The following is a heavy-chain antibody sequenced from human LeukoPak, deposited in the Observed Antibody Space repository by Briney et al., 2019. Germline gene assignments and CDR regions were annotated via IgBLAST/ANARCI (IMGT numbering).Heavy chain of an antibody. CDR1: GFTFSGYA. CDR2: ISDSGTIT. Sequence: GGSLRLSCAASGFTFSGYAMSWARQAPGKGLKWVSAISDSGTITYYADSAKGRFTISRDNSKNTLYLHMNSLRAEDTALYYCASLSEEWLDYYYMTVWGKGTTVTVSS. J-gene: IGHJ6*03. V-gene: IGHV3-23*01. D-gene: IGHD6-19*01. CDR3: ASLSEEWLDYYYMTV.